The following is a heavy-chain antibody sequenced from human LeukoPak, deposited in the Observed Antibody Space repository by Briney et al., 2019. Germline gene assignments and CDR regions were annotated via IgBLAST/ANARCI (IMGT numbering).Heavy chain of an antibody. CDR2: IYYSGST. CDR1: GGSISNYY. CDR3: AGRIVPAALGL. D-gene: IGHD2-2*01. V-gene: IGHV4-59*01. Sequence: PSETLSLTCTVSGGSISNYYWSWIRQPPGKGLEWIGNIYYSGSTDYNPSLQSRVTISADTSKNQVSLKLTSVTAADTAVYYCAGRIVPAALGLWGQGTLVTVSS. J-gene: IGHJ4*02.